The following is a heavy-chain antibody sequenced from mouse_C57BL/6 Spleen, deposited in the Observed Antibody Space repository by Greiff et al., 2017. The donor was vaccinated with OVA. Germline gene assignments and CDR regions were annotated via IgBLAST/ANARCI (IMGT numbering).Heavy chain of an antibody. CDR3: ARFDFGTSMDD. CDR1: GYTFTSYW. CDR2: IDPSDSYT. D-gene: IGHD2-13*01. V-gene: IGHV1-50*01. Sequence: VQLQQPGAELVKPGASVKLSCKASGYTFTSYWMQWVKQRPGQGLEWIGEIDPSDSYTNYNQKFKGKATLTVDTSSSTAYMQLSSLTSEDSAVYYCARFDFGTSMDDWGQGTSVTVSS. J-gene: IGHJ4*01.